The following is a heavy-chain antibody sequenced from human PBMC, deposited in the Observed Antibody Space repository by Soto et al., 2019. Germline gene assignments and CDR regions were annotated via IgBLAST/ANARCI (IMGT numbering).Heavy chain of an antibody. Sequence: SMKVSCKASGYTFIRYGIMWVRQAPGQGLEWMGWISAYNGNTNSAEKLRGRLTMTTDASTTTAYMELRRLRSDDTAIYYCARDQGFRVVINSNWFDPWGQGTLVTVSS. V-gene: IGHV1-18*01. D-gene: IGHD2-21*01. CDR2: ISAYNGNT. CDR1: GYTFIRYG. J-gene: IGHJ5*02. CDR3: ARDQGFRVVINSNWFDP.